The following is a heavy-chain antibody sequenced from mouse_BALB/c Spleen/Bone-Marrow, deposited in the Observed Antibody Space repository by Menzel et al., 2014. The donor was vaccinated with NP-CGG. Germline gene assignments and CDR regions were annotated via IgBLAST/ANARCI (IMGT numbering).Heavy chain of an antibody. CDR1: GYTFTSYW. D-gene: IGHD2-1*01. J-gene: IGHJ3*01. Sequence: VQLQQSGAELARPGASVKLSCKASGYTFTSYWMQWVKQRPGQGLEWIGAIYPGDGDTRYTQKFKGKATLTADRSSSTAYMQLSSLASEDSAVYYCARGVENYYWGQGTLVTVSA. V-gene: IGHV1-87*01. CDR3: ARGVENYY. CDR2: IYPGDGDT.